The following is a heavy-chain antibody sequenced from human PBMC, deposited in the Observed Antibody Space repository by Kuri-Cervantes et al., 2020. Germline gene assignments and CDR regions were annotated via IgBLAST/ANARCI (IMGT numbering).Heavy chain of an antibody. D-gene: IGHD6-6*01. CDR2: ISSGSLSK. V-gene: IGHV3-48*01. CDR1: GFTFSDYN. Sequence: LSLTCAASGFTFSDYNMNWVRQAPGEGPEWVSYISSGSLSKYYADSVKGRFTISRDDAKNSLYLQMNSLRAEDTAVYYCARDPRYSSSLGDYWGQGTLVTVSS. CDR3: ARDPRYSSSLGDY. J-gene: IGHJ4*02.